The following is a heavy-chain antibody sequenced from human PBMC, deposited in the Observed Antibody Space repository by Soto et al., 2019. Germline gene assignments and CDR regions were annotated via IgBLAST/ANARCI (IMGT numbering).Heavy chain of an antibody. D-gene: IGHD1-26*01. CDR1: GFTFSDYG. CDR3: ARDVGGDAVFDT. J-gene: IGHJ4*02. CDR2: LSGGAENT. Sequence: EVQLLESGGGLVRPGGSLTLSCIASGFTFSDYGMSWVRQAPGKGLEWVSTLSGGAENTHYADSVNGRFIISRDNSKNIQYLQMSGLRAEDTALYYCARDVGGDAVFDTWGQGALVTVSS. V-gene: IGHV3-23*01.